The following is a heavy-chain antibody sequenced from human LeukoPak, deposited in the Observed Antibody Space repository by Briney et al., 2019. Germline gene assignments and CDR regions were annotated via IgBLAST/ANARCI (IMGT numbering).Heavy chain of an antibody. V-gene: IGHV1-18*01. Sequence: ASVKVSCKASGYTFTSYGISWVRPAPGQGLEWMGWISAYNGNTNYAQKLQGRVTMTTDTSTSTAYMELRSLRSDDTAVYYCARGADILTGYYTSYFDYWGQGTLVTVSS. J-gene: IGHJ4*02. CDR3: ARGADILTGYYTSYFDY. CDR2: ISAYNGNT. D-gene: IGHD3-9*01. CDR1: GYTFTSYG.